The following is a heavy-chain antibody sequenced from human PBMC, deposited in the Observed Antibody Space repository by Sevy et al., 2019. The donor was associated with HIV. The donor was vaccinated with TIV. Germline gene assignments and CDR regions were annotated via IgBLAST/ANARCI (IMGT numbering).Heavy chain of an antibody. CDR1: DGSFSGYY. CDR3: ARSPPVVVVPGAPNWFDP. D-gene: IGHD2-2*01. Sequence: GSLRLSCAVHDGSFSGYYWNWIRQLPGKGLEWIGEINESGITYYNPSLKSRVTISVDTSKKQFSLKLNSVTAVDSAVYFCARSPPVVVVPGAPNWFDPWGQGTLVTVSS. CDR2: INESGIT. J-gene: IGHJ5*02. V-gene: IGHV4-34*01.